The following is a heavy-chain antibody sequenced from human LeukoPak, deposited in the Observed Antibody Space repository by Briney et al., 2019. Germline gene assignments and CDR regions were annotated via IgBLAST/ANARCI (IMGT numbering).Heavy chain of an antibody. V-gene: IGHV3-74*01. Sequence: GGSLRLSCAASGFTFSSYWMHWVRQAPGKWLVWVSRINSDGSSTSYADSVKGRFTISRDNAKNTLYLQMNSLRAEDTAVYYCARGIVGATPYYYYGMDVWGQGTTVTVSS. CDR2: INSDGSST. CDR3: ARGIVGATPYYYYGMDV. CDR1: GFTFSSYW. D-gene: IGHD1-26*01. J-gene: IGHJ6*02.